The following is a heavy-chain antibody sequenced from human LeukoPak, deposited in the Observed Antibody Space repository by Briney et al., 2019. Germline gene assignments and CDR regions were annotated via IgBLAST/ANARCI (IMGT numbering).Heavy chain of an antibody. V-gene: IGHV1-69*01. CDR2: IIPIFGTA. CDR3: ARVAQMPRLFDY. J-gene: IGHJ4*02. Sequence: SVKVSCKAFGGTFSSYAISWVRQAPGQGLEWMGGIIPIFGTANYAQKFQGRVTITADESTSTAYMELSSLRSEDTAVYYCARVAQMPRLFDYWGQGTLVTVSS. CDR1: GGTFSSYA. D-gene: IGHD2-2*01.